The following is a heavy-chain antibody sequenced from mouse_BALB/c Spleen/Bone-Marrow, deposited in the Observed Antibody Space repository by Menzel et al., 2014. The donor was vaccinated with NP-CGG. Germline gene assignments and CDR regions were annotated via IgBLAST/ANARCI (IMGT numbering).Heavy chain of an antibody. CDR2: IHYSGYT. CDR1: GYSITSGYS. CDR3: ARTDGYYAMDY. J-gene: IGHJ4*01. D-gene: IGHD2-3*01. Sequence: EVKLMESGPDLVKPSQSLSLTCTVTGYSITSGYSWHWIRQFPGNILEWMGYIHYSGYTNYNPSLKSRISITRDTPKNQFFLQLNSVTTEDTATYYCARTDGYYAMDYWGQGTSVTVSS. V-gene: IGHV3-1*02.